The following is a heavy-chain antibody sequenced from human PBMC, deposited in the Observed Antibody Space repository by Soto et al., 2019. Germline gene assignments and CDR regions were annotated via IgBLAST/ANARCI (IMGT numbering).Heavy chain of an antibody. Sequence: PGGSLRLSCAASGFTFSSYSMNWVRQAPGKGLEWVSYISSSSSTIYYADSVKGRFTISRDNAKNSLYLQMNSLRDGDTAVYYCARDFNDDGMDVWGQGTTVTVSS. CDR1: GFTFSSYS. D-gene: IGHD2-8*01. CDR2: ISSSSSTI. V-gene: IGHV3-48*02. J-gene: IGHJ6*02. CDR3: ARDFNDDGMDV.